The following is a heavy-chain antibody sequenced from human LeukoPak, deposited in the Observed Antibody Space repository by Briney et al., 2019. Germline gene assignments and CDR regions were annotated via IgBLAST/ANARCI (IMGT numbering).Heavy chain of an antibody. D-gene: IGHD3-10*01. J-gene: IGHJ3*02. CDR2: ISSSSNYI. CDR3: ARDYFTMVRGVPI. V-gene: IGHV3-21*01. CDR1: GFTFSSYD. Sequence: GGSLRLSCAVSGFTFSSYDMNWVRQAPGKGLEWVSSISSSSNYIHYADSVKGRFTISRDNSKNTLYLQMNSLRAEDTAVYYCARDYFTMVRGVPIWGQGTMVTVSS.